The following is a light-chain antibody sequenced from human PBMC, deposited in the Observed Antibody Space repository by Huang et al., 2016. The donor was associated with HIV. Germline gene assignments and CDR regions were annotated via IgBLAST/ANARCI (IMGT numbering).Light chain of an antibody. J-gene: IGKJ5*01. Sequence: DIVMTQSPLSLPVTPGEPASISCRSSRSLLHSNGYNYLDWYLQKPGQSPQLLIYLGSNRASGVPDRFSGSGSGTDFTLKISRVEAEDVGVYYCMQALQAPTFGQGTRLEMK. V-gene: IGKV2-28*01. CDR1: RSLLHSNGYNY. CDR2: LGS. CDR3: MQALQAPT.